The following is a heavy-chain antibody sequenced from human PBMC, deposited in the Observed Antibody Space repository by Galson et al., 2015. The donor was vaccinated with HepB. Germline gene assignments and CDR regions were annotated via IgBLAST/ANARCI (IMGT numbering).Heavy chain of an antibody. J-gene: IGHJ6*02. CDR3: TRNVVAAGDVYYYGMDV. CDR2: VRAEVYGGTI. V-gene: IGHV3-49*04. D-gene: IGHD6-13*01. CDR1: GFTFGDYS. Sequence: SLRLSCAASGFTFGDYSMSWVRQAPGKGLEWVGFVRAEVYGGTIEYAASVRGRFTISRDDSKSIAYLQMNNLKTEDTAVYYCTRNVVAAGDVYYYGMDVWGQGTTVTVSS.